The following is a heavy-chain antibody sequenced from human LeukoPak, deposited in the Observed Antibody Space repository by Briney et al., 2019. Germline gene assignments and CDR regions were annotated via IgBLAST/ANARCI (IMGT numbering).Heavy chain of an antibody. D-gene: IGHD4-17*01. J-gene: IGHJ4*03. CDR3: ARIFGVENTVTNHDPFEH. Sequence: ASVKVSCKASGYTFTGYYVHWVRQAPGQGLEWMGWINPHSGGTDYAQKFQGRVTMSSDTSISTAYMELSSLRPDDTAVFYCARIFGVENTVTNHDPFEHWGQGTLVTVTS. CDR2: INPHSGGT. CDR1: GYTFTGYY. V-gene: IGHV1-2*02.